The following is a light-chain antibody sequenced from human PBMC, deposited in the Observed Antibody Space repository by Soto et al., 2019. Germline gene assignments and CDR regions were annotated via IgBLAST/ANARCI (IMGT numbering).Light chain of an antibody. CDR1: QSVRSSY. CDR3: QQYDNSAPLS. J-gene: IGKJ4*01. V-gene: IGKV3D-20*01. CDR2: DGS. Sequence: EIVLTQSPATLSLSPGDRATLSCGASQSVRSSYVAWYQQKAGLAPRLLIYDGSSRASGIPDRFSGSGSGTGFTLTHRRIEPEDFAVYYCQQYDNSAPLSFGGGTKVEMK.